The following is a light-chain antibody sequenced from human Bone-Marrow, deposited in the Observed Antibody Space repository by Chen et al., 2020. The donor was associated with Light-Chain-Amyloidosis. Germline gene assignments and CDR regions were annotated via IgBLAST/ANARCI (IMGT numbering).Light chain of an antibody. Sequence: DIQMTQSPFSLSASVGDRVTITCRASQSINTALNWYQQKPGKAPKLLIYAASILQSGVPSRFSGSGSGTAFTLTIRSLQPEDFATYYCQQNFGSPWTFGQGTKVEIK. CDR2: AAS. CDR3: QQNFGSPWT. V-gene: IGKV1-39*01. J-gene: IGKJ1*01. CDR1: QSINTA.